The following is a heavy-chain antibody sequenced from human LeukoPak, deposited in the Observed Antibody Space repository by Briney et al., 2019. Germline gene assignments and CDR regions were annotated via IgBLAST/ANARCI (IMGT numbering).Heavy chain of an antibody. D-gene: IGHD4-23*01. CDR2: MYHSGST. CDR1: GGSISSSSYY. CDR3: ARHFDPNYGGYSAFDY. Sequence: PSETLSLTCTVSGGSISSSSYYWGWIRQPPGKGLEWIGSMYHSGSTYYNPSLKSRVTISVDTPKSQFSLKLSSVTAADTAVYYCARHFDPNYGGYSAFDYWGQGTLVTVSS. J-gene: IGHJ4*02. V-gene: IGHV4-39*01.